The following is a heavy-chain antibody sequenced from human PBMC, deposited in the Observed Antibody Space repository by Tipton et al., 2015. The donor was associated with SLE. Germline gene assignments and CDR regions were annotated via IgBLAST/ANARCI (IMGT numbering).Heavy chain of an antibody. CDR3: ARDNYYGMDV. CDR1: GGSFSSHY. J-gene: IGHJ6*02. CDR2: INHSGST. V-gene: IGHV4-34*01. Sequence: TLSLTCAVYGGSFSSHYWSWIRQPPGKGLEWIGEINHSGSTNYNPPLKSRVTISVDKSKNQFSLKLSSVTAADTAVYYCARDNYYGMDVWGQGTTVTVSS.